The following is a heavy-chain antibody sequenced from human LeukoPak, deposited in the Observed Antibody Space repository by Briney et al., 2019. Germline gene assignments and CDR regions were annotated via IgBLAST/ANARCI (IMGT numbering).Heavy chain of an antibody. D-gene: IGHD6-13*01. CDR3: ARDDFTGFSSSWYSDY. CDR1: GYTFTVHY. J-gene: IGHJ4*02. Sequence: ASVTVSCKASGYTFTVHYMHWVRQAPGQGLEWMGWINPNSGGTKFGQKFQGRVTMTRDTSISTAYMELSGLTSDDTDVYYCARDDFTGFSSSWYSDYWGQGTLVTVSS. CDR2: INPNSGGT. V-gene: IGHV1-2*02.